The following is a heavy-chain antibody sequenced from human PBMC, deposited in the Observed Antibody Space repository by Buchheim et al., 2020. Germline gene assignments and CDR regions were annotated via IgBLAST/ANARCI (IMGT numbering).Heavy chain of an antibody. J-gene: IGHJ4*02. Sequence: EVQLLESGGGLVQPGGSLRLSCAASGFSFSTYAMSWVRQAPGKGLEWVSTIRGSGDGPNYADSVKGRFTISRDNSKNTLYLQMNSLRAEDTAVYYCAKIDESSGYYPLYWGQGTL. CDR1: GFSFSTYA. CDR3: AKIDESSGYYPLY. D-gene: IGHD3-22*01. V-gene: IGHV3-23*01. CDR2: IRGSGDGP.